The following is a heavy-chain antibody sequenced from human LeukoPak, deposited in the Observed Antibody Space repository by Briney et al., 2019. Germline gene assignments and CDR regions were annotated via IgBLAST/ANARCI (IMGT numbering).Heavy chain of an antibody. CDR1: GYTFTGYY. Sequence: ASVKVSCKASGYTFTGYYMHWVRQAPGQGLEWMGWINPNSGGTNYAQKFQGRVTMTRDTSISTAYMELSRLRSDDTAVYYCARDRFGVRGRIYYYYYMDVWGKGTTVTVSS. D-gene: IGHD3-10*01. J-gene: IGHJ6*03. CDR3: ARDRFGVRGRIYYYYYMDV. V-gene: IGHV1-2*02. CDR2: INPNSGGT.